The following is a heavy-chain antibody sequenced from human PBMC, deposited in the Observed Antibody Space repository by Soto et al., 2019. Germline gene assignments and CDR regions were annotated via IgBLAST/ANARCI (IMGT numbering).Heavy chain of an antibody. CDR3: ARLRAPSWVVGGYLDY. CDR2: IVIGSDYT. Sequence: QVQLVESGGGLVKPGGSLRLSCAASGFTFSDYYMSWIRQAPGKGLEWVSYIVIGSDYTDYADSVKGRFTISRDNAKNSLYLEMNSLRGEDTAVYYCARLRAPSWVVGGYLDYWGQGTLVTVSS. V-gene: IGHV3-11*06. D-gene: IGHD2-2*01. J-gene: IGHJ4*02. CDR1: GFTFSDYY.